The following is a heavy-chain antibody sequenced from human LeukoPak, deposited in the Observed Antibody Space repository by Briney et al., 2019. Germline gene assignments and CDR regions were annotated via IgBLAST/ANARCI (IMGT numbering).Heavy chain of an antibody. CDR2: IYYSGST. V-gene: IGHV4-39*01. D-gene: IGHD3-16*02. CDR3: ARMGGIMITFGGVIVKSWFDP. J-gene: IGHJ5*02. Sequence: SETLSLTCTVSGGSISNSSYYWGWIRPPPGKGLEWIGSIYYSGSTYYNPSLKSRVTISVDTSKNQFSLKLSSVTAADTAVYYCARMGGIMITFGGVIVKSWFDPWGQGTLVTVSS. CDR1: GGSISNSSYY.